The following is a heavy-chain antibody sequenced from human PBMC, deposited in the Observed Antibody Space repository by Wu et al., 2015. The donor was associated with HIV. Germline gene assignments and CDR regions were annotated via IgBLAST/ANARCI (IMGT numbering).Heavy chain of an antibody. D-gene: IGHD6-19*01. Sequence: QLQLVQSGAEVKKPGASVKVSCKASGYTFTRYDINWVRQATGQGLEWMGWMNPNSGNTGYAQKFQGRVTMTRNTSISTAYMELSRLRSDDTAVYYCARDLSSIAVAGGGMDVWGQGTTVTVSS. CDR1: GYTFTRYD. V-gene: IGHV1-8*01. CDR2: MNPNSGNT. J-gene: IGHJ6*02. CDR3: ARDLSSIAVAGGGMDV.